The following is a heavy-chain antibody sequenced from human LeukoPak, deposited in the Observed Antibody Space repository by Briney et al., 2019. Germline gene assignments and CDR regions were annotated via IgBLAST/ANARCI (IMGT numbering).Heavy chain of an antibody. D-gene: IGHD6-13*01. CDR1: GYSISSGYY. J-gene: IGHJ4*02. Sequence: PSETLSLTCTVSGYSISSGYYWGWIRQAPGKGLEWIGSIYHSGSTYYNPSLKSRVTMSVDTSKNQLSLKLRSVTAADTAVYYCARSLYSGSWYRGNDYWGQGTLVTVSS. V-gene: IGHV4-38-2*02. CDR2: IYHSGST. CDR3: ARSLYSGSWYRGNDY.